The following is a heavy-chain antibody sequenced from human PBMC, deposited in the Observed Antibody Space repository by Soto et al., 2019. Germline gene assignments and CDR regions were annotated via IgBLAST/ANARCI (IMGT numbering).Heavy chain of an antibody. D-gene: IGHD1-20*01. CDR2: IYYSGST. CDR3: ARGRYNWNQGAFDI. CDR1: GGSISSNDYY. V-gene: IGHV4-30-4*01. Sequence: TSETLSLTCTVSGGSISSNDYYWSWIRQPPGKGLEWIGYIYYSGSTYYNPPLKSRVTISADTSKTQFSLKLTSVTAADTAVYYCARGRYNWNQGAFDIWGQGTVVTVSS. J-gene: IGHJ3*02.